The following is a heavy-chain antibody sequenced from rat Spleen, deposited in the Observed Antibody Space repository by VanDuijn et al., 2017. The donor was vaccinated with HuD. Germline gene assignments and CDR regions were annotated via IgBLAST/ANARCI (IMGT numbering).Heavy chain of an antibody. CDR2: ISSGGGDT. CDR1: GFTFSIHD. V-gene: IGHV5S13*01. Sequence: EVQLVESGGGLVQPGRSLKLSCTASGFTFSIHDMAWVRQAPTKGLEWIASISSGGGDTYYRDSVKGRFTISRDNAENTVYLQMNSLRSEDTATYYCVKDRDGGYAFDYWGQGVMVTVSS. D-gene: IGHD1-11*01. CDR3: VKDRDGGYAFDY. J-gene: IGHJ2*01.